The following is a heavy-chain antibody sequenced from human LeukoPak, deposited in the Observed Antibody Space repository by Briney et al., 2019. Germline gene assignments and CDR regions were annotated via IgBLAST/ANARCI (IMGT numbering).Heavy chain of an antibody. D-gene: IGHD2-2*01. Sequence: GASVKVSCTASGYTFTDYYMHWVRQAPGQGFEWMGWINPNSGDTNYAQKFQGRVTMTRDTSISTAHMELNRLRSDDTAVYYCARANFLYCSSTTCLFDYWGQGTLVIVSS. CDR1: GYTFTDYY. V-gene: IGHV1-2*02. J-gene: IGHJ4*02. CDR3: ARANFLYCSSTTCLFDY. CDR2: INPNSGDT.